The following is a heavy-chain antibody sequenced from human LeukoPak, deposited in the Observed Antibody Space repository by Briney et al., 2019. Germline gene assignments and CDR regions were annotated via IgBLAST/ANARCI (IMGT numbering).Heavy chain of an antibody. V-gene: IGHV3-7*01. D-gene: IGHD3-16*01. CDR3: AREGNRGSPYDY. J-gene: IGHJ4*02. CDR2: INYDGGEK. Sequence: GGSLRLSCAASGFTFSRYWMSWVRQAPGKGLEWVANINYDGGEKYYVDSVKGRFTISRDNAKNLLSLQMNSLRVEDTAVYYCAREGNRGSPYDYWGQGTLVTVAS. CDR1: GFTFSRYW.